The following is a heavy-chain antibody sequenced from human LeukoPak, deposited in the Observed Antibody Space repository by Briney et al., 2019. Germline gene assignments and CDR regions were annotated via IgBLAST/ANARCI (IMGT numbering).Heavy chain of an antibody. V-gene: IGHV4-59*01. Sequence: SETLSLTCTVSGDSISSYYWSWIRQSPGKGLEWIGYIYYSGSTNYNPSLESRVTISVDRSKNQFFLKLSSVTAADTAVYYCGRVLGVSHPVDYWGQGTLVTVSS. CDR3: GRVLGVSHPVDY. CDR2: IYYSGST. CDR1: GDSISSYY. J-gene: IGHJ4*02. D-gene: IGHD2-8*01.